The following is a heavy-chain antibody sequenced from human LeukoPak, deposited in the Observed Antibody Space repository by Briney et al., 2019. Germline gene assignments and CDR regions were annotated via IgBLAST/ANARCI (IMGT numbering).Heavy chain of an antibody. D-gene: IGHD2-15*01. CDR3: ASSGYCSSASCYNY. CDR2: ISYDGYNK. Sequence: PGGSLRLSCAASGFTFSSYSMNWVRQAPGKGLEWVAYISYDGYNKYYADSVKGRFTISRDNSKNTLYLQMNSLRAEDTAVYYCASSGYCSSASCYNYWGQGTLVTVSS. V-gene: IGHV3-30*03. J-gene: IGHJ4*02. CDR1: GFTFSSYS.